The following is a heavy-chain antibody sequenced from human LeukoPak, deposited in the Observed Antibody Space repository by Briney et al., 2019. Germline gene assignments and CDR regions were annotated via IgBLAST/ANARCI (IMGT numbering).Heavy chain of an antibody. CDR1: GGSFNSYY. CDR3: ARGGSRSYTSCTLDY. V-gene: IGHV4-59*01. J-gene: IGHJ4*02. Sequence: PSETLSLTCTVSGGSFNSYYWNWIRQPPGKGLEWIGSIYYTGSTNYNPSLKSRVTISVDTSKNRFSLTLSSVTAADTAVYYCARGGSRSYTSCTLDYWGQGSLVTVSS. D-gene: IGHD2-2*01. CDR2: IYYTGST.